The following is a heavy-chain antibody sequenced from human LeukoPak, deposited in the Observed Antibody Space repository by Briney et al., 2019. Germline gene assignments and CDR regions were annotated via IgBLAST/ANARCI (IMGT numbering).Heavy chain of an antibody. J-gene: IGHJ4*02. CDR1: GGSISSYY. CDR2: IYYSGST. Sequence: PSETLSLTCTVSGGSISSYYWSWIRQPPGKGLEWIGYIYYSGSTNYNPSLKSRVTISVDTSKNQFSLKLSSVTAADTAVYCCARVMAWIEPGSSSWPRPYYFDYWGQGTLVTVSS. D-gene: IGHD6-13*01. V-gene: IGHV4-59*01. CDR3: ARVMAWIEPGSSSWPRPYYFDY.